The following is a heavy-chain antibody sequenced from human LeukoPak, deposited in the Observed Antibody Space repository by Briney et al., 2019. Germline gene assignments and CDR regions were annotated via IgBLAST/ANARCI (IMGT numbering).Heavy chain of an antibody. CDR2: IWYDGSNK. Sequence: GGSLRLSCTASGFTFSNYGMHWVRQAPGKGLECVAVIWYDGSNKYYGDSVKGRFTISRDNSKNTLYLQMNSLRAGDTAVYYCARDLNYDSSGGGDYWGQGTLVTVSS. V-gene: IGHV3-33*01. CDR1: GFTFSNYG. J-gene: IGHJ4*02. CDR3: ARDLNYDSSGGGDY. D-gene: IGHD3-22*01.